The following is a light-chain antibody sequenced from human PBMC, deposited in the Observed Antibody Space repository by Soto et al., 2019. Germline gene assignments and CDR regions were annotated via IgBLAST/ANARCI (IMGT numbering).Light chain of an antibody. J-gene: IGLJ2*01. CDR1: NIGSKN. V-gene: IGLV3-9*01. CDR3: QMWDSSTVV. CDR2: RDT. Sequence: SSELTQPLSVSVALGQTARITCGGNNIGSKNVHWYQQVPGQAPVLVIYRDTDRPSGIPERFSGSNSGNTATLTISRAQAGDEADYYCQMWDSSTVVFGGGTKLTVL.